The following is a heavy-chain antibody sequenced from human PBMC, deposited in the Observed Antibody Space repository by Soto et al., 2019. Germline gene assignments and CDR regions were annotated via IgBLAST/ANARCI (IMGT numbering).Heavy chain of an antibody. CDR2: ISSNGGST. V-gene: IGHV3-64D*08. CDR3: VKGKCYDFWSGYCYFDY. J-gene: IGHJ4*02. D-gene: IGHD3-3*01. CDR1: GFTFSSYA. Sequence: GGSLRLSCSASGFTFSSYAMHWVRQAPGKGLEYVSAISSNGGSTYYADSVKGRFTISRDNSKNTLYLQMSSLRAEDTAVYYCVKGKCYDFWSGYCYFDYWGQGTLVTVSS.